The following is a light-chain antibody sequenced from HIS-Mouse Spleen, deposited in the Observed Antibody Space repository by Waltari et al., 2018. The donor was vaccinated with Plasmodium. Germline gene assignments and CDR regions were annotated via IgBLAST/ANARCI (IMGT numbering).Light chain of an antibody. CDR2: EVS. Sequence: QSALTQPPSASGSPGQSVTISCTGTSSDVGGYNYVSWYQQHPGKAPKLMIYEVSKRPSGVPCRFSGANAGNTASLTVSGLQAEDEADYYCSSYAGSNNLVFGGATKLTVL. V-gene: IGLV2-8*01. CDR3: SSYAGSNNLV. J-gene: IGLJ2*01. CDR1: SSDVGGYNY.